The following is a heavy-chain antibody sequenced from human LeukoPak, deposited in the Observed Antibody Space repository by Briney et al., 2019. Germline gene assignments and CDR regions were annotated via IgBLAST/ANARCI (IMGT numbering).Heavy chain of an antibody. CDR2: IYYTGST. Sequence: PSETLSLTCTVSGGSISSYYWSWIRQPPGKGLEWIGYIYYTGSTNYNPSLKSRVTLSVDTSKNQFSLRLSSVTAADTAVYYCVRQRLWSDHWGQGTLVTVSS. D-gene: IGHD5-18*01. CDR3: VRQRLWSDH. CDR1: GGSISSYY. J-gene: IGHJ4*02. V-gene: IGHV4-59*08.